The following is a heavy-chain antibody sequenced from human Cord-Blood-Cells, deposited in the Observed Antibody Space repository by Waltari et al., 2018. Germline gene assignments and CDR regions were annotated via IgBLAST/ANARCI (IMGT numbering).Heavy chain of an antibody. CDR2: IYYSGST. Sequence: QLQLQESGPGLVKPSETLSLTCTVSGGSISSSSYYWGWIRQPPGKGLEWSGSIYYSGSTYYNPSLKSRVTISVDTSKNQFSLKLSSVTAADTAVYYCARPGYCSGGSCYAEYFQHWGQGTLVTVSS. V-gene: IGHV4-39*01. CDR1: GGSISSSSYY. D-gene: IGHD2-15*01. J-gene: IGHJ1*01. CDR3: ARPGYCSGGSCYAEYFQH.